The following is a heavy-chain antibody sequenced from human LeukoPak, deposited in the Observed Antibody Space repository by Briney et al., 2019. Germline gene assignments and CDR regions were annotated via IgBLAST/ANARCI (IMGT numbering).Heavy chain of an antibody. CDR2: IKQDGSEK. J-gene: IGHJ2*01. Sequence: GGSLRLSCAASGFTFSVYWMSWVRQAPGKGLEWVANIKQDGSEKHYVASVKGRFNLSRDNAKSSLYLQMSSLRGDDTAVYYCARLTTRYFDLWGRGPLVSASS. CDR3: ARLTTRYFDL. CDR1: GFTFSVYW. D-gene: IGHD4/OR15-4a*01. V-gene: IGHV3-7*01.